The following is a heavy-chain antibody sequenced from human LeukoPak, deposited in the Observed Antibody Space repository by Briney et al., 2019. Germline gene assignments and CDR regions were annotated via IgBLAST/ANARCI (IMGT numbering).Heavy chain of an antibody. D-gene: IGHD2-2*01. J-gene: IGHJ3*02. Sequence: SQTLSLTCAVSGGSISSGGYSWSWIRQPPGKGLEWIGYIYHSGSTYYNPSLESRVTISVDRSKNQFSLKLSSVTAADTAVYYCARMVVPAAWAFDIWGQGTMVTVSS. CDR2: IYHSGST. V-gene: IGHV4-30-2*01. CDR3: ARMVVPAAWAFDI. CDR1: GGSISSGGYS.